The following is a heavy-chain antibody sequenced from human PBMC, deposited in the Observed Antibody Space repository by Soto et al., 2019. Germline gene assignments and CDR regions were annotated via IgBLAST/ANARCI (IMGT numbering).Heavy chain of an antibody. CDR1: GYTFTSYG. J-gene: IGHJ3*02. D-gene: IGHD4-17*01. V-gene: IGHV1-18*01. CDR3: ARRLTVTTVRGAFDI. CDR2: ISAYNGNT. Sequence: ASVKVSCKASGYTFTSYGISWVRQAPGQGLEWMGWISAYNGNTNYAQKLQGRVTMTTDTSTSTAYMELRSLRSDDTAVYYCARRLTVTTVRGAFDIWGQGTMVTVSS.